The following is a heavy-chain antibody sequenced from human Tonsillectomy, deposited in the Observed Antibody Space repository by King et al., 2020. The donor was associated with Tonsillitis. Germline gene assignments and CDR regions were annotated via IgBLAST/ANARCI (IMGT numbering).Heavy chain of an antibody. CDR2: IYYSGST. D-gene: IGHD2-15*01. CDR3: ARLSPACRVYFYY. Sequence: QLQESGPGLVKPSETLSLTCTVSGGSISSYYWSWIRQPPGKGLEWIGNIYYSGSTNYNPSLKSRVTISVDTSKNQFSLKLSSVTAADTAVYYCARLSPACRVYFYYWGQGTLVTVSS. CDR1: GGSISSYY. J-gene: IGHJ4*02. V-gene: IGHV4-59*08.